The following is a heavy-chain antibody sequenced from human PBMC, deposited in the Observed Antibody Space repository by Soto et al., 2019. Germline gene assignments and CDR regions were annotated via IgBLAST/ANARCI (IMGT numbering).Heavy chain of an antibody. CDR3: ARSSGGNFGIIIEGTNWFAP. J-gene: IGHJ5*02. Sequence: ASVKVSCKASGYTFNCYHIHWVRQAPGQGLEWMGVINPHGGSTAYAQKFKGRVTLTRDTSASTVYMEVSSLTSEDTAMYYCARSSGGNFGIIIEGTNWFAPWGQGTLVTVSS. V-gene: IGHV1-46*02. D-gene: IGHD1-26*01. CDR2: INPHGGST. CDR1: GYTFNCYH.